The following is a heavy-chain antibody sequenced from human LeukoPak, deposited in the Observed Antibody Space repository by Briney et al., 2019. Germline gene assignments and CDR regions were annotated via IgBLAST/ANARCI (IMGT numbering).Heavy chain of an antibody. CDR2: INPNSGGT. Sequence: ASVKVSCKASGYTFTGYYTHWVRQAPGQGLEWMGWINPNSGGTNYAQKFQGRVTMTRDTSISTAYMELSRLRSDDTAVYYCARDHDSGSYYALYWGQGTLVTVSS. CDR3: ARDHDSGSYYALY. CDR1: GYTFTGYY. J-gene: IGHJ4*02. D-gene: IGHD1-26*01. V-gene: IGHV1-2*02.